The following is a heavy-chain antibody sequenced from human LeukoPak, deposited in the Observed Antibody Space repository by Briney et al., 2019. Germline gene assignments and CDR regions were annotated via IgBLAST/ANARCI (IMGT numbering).Heavy chain of an antibody. CDR2: INHSGST. V-gene: IGHV4-34*01. CDR1: GFTFSSYS. CDR3: ASRKLGNDY. Sequence: GSLRLSCAASGFTFSSYSMNWARQPPGKGLEWIGEINHSGSTNYNPSLKSRVTISADTSQNQFSLKLSSVTAADTAVYYCASRKLGNDYWGQGTLVTVSS. D-gene: IGHD7-27*01. J-gene: IGHJ4*02.